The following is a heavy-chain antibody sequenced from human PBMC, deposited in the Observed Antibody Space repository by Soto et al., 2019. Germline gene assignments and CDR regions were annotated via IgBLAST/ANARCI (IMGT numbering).Heavy chain of an antibody. D-gene: IGHD3-10*01. V-gene: IGHV3-7*05. Sequence: EVQLVESGGGLVQPGGSLRLSCAASGITFSDYWMSCVRQAPGKGLEWVANIKEDGREKYYVDSVKGRFTISRDNAKNSLYMQMNSLRAEDTAVYYCARDYNREFDYWGQGTPVTVPS. CDR2: IKEDGREK. CDR1: GITFSDYW. CDR3: ARDYNREFDY. J-gene: IGHJ4*02.